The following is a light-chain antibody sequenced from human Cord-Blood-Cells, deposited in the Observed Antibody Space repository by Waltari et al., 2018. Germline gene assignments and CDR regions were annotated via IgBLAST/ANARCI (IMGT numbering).Light chain of an antibody. J-gene: IGLJ2*01. Sequence: QSALTQPHSVSGSPGQSVTISCTGTSSDVGGYNYVSWYQQHPGKAPNLMIYDVSKRPAGVPDRFSGSKSGNTASLTISGLQAEDEADYYCCSYAGSYTLVFGGGTKLTVL. CDR3: CSYAGSYTLV. CDR2: DVS. CDR1: SSDVGGYNY. V-gene: IGLV2-11*01.